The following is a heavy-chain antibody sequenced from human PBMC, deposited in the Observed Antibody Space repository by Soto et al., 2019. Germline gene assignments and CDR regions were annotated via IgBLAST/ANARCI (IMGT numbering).Heavy chain of an antibody. CDR2: IIPIFGTA. CDR3: ARDLGDGYNSPFDY. J-gene: IGHJ4*02. V-gene: IGHV1-69*06. Sequence: QVQLVQSGAEVKKSGSSVKVSCKASGGTFSSYAISWVRQAPGQGLEWMGGIIPIFGTANYAQKFQGRVTITADKSTSTAYMELSSLRSEDTAVYYCARDLGDGYNSPFDYWGQGTLVTVSS. D-gene: IGHD1-1*01. CDR1: GGTFSSYA.